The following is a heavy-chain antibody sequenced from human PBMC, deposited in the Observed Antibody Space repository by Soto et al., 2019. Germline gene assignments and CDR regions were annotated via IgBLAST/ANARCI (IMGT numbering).Heavy chain of an antibody. J-gene: IGHJ6*02. Sequence: GGSLRLSCAVSTSTFNSYAMSWVRQAPGKGLEWVSAISGSGASNKYYADSVKGRFTISRDNSKNTLYLQMNSLRAEDTAVYYCARDYGSGPGYYYGMDVPGQGTTVTVSS. CDR2: ISGSGASNK. V-gene: IGHV3-23*01. CDR3: ARDYGSGPGYYYGMDV. D-gene: IGHD3-10*01. CDR1: TSTFNSYA.